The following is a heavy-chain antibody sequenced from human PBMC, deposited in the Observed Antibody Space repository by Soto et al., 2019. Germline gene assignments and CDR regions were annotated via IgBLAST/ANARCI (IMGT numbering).Heavy chain of an antibody. D-gene: IGHD3-22*01. J-gene: IGHJ3*02. CDR1: GYSFTSYW. Sequence: GEGLKISCKGFGYSFTSYWIGWGRQMPGKGLEWMGIIYPGDSDTRYSPSFQGQVTISADKSISTAYLQWSSLKASDTAMYYCARQDTMIVVVKPRAFDIWGQGTMVTVSS. CDR3: ARQDTMIVVVKPRAFDI. V-gene: IGHV5-51*01. CDR2: IYPGDSDT.